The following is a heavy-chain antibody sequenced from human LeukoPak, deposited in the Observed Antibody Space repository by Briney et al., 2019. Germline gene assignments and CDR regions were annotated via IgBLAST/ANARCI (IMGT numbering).Heavy chain of an antibody. Sequence: PSETLSLTCAVYGGSFSGYYWSWIRQPPGKGLEWIGYIYYSGSTNYNPSLKSRVTISVDTSKNQFSLKLSSVTAADTAVYYCARDRGSSGWRGVPTFDYWGQGTLVTVPS. J-gene: IGHJ4*02. V-gene: IGHV4-59*01. D-gene: IGHD6-19*01. CDR1: GGSFSGYY. CDR2: IYYSGST. CDR3: ARDRGSSGWRGVPTFDY.